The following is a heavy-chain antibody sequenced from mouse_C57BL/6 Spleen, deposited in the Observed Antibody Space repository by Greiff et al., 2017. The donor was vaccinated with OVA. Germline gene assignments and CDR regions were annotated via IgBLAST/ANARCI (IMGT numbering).Heavy chain of an antibody. CDR1: GYTFTSYW. J-gene: IGHJ4*01. D-gene: IGHD1-1*01. V-gene: IGHV1-50*01. CDR2: IDPSDSYT. Sequence: QVQLQQPGAELVKPGASVKLSCKASGYTFTSYWMQWVKQRPGQGLEWIGEIDPSDSYTNYNQKFKGKATLTVDTSSSTAYMQLSSLTSEDSAVYYWARPFTTGVANAMAYWGQGTSVTVSS. CDR3: ARPFTTGVANAMAY.